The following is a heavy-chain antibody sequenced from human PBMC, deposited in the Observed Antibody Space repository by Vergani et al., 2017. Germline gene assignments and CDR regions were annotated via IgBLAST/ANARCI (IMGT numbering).Heavy chain of an antibody. Sequence: QVQLVQSGAEVKKPGSSVKVSCKASGGTFSSYAISWVRQAPGQGLEWMGGIIPIFGTANYAQKFQGRVTITADESTSTAYMELSGLLSETTSVYYCAGHIVVVTAAIVESLRFDPWGQGTLVTVSS. D-gene: IGHD2-2*01. CDR1: GGTFSSYA. CDR2: IIPIFGTA. V-gene: IGHV1-69*01. J-gene: IGHJ5*02. CDR3: AGHIVVVTAAIVESLRFDP.